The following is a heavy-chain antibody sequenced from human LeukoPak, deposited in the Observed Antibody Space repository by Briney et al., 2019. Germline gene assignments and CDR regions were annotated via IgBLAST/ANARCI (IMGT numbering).Heavy chain of an antibody. V-gene: IGHV3-23*01. D-gene: IGHD6-19*01. CDR3: AKVRSGWSHGNY. Sequence: SGGSLRLSCAASGFTFSSYAMSWVRQAPGKGLEWVSAISGSGGSTYYADSVKGRFTISRDNSKNTLYLQMNSLRAEDTAVYYCAKVRSGWSHGNYWGQGTLVTVSS. CDR2: ISGSGGST. CDR1: GFTFSSYA. J-gene: IGHJ4*02.